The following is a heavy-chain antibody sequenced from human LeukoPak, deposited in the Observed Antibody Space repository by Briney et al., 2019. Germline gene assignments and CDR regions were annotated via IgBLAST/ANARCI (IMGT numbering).Heavy chain of an antibody. CDR1: RDTLSSYS. D-gene: IGHD5-12*01. CDR2: ISYVSGAR. J-gene: IGHJ4*02. CDR3: VGERDGGYGYTHAEC. Sequence: GGSLRLSCAASRDTLSSYSMTWVRQAPGKGLEWLSYISYVSGARYYAESVKGRFTISRDNAKSSVYLEMNSLRAEDTAVYFCVGERDGGYGYTHAECWGQGTLVTVSS. V-gene: IGHV3-48*01.